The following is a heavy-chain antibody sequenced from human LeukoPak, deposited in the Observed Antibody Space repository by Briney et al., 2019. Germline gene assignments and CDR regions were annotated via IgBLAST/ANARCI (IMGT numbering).Heavy chain of an antibody. V-gene: IGHV3-7*03. CDR2: IKEDGSEE. Sequence: GGSLRLPCAASGFTFSSYWMTWVRQAPGKGLEWVAIIKEDGSEEYYVDSVKGRFTISRDNAKNSLYLQMNSLGVEDTAVYYCARDQSRRSDYWGQGTLVTVSS. J-gene: IGHJ4*02. CDR1: GFTFSSYW. CDR3: ARDQSRRSDY.